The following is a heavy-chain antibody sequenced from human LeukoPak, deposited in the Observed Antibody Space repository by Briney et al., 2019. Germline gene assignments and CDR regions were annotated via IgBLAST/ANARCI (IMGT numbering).Heavy chain of an antibody. CDR3: ARRNTLHYYDSSGYYRYYFDY. V-gene: IGHV5-51*01. J-gene: IGHJ4*02. CDR2: IYPGDSDT. CDR1: GYSFTSYW. D-gene: IGHD3-22*01. Sequence: GESLKISCKGSGYSFTSYWIGWVRQMPGKGLEWMGIIYPGDSDTRYSPSFQGQVTISADKSISTAYLQWSSLKASDTAMYYCARRNTLHYYDSSGYYRYYFDYWGQGTLVTVSS.